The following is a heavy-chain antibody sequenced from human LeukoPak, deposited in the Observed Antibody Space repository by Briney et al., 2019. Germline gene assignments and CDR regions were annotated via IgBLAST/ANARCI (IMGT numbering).Heavy chain of an antibody. Sequence: SETLSLTCTVSGGSISSYYWSWIRQPPGKGLEWIGYIYYSGSTNYNPSLKSRVTISVDTSKNQFPLKLSSVTAADTAVYYCAARAVAGIDYWGQGTLVTVSS. CDR1: GGSISSYY. D-gene: IGHD6-19*01. CDR3: AARAVAGIDY. V-gene: IGHV4-59*01. CDR2: IYYSGST. J-gene: IGHJ4*02.